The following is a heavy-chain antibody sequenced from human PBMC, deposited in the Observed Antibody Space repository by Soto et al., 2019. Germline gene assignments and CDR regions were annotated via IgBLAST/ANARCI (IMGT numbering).Heavy chain of an antibody. Sequence: SETLSLTCTVTGGSISSSSYYWGWIRQPPGKGLEWIGSIYYSGSTYYNPSLKSRVTISVDTSKNQFSLKLSSVTAADTAVYYCARRYGGNFDYWGQGTLVTVSS. D-gene: IGHD2-15*01. CDR2: IYYSGST. V-gene: IGHV4-39*01. J-gene: IGHJ4*02. CDR3: ARRYGGNFDY. CDR1: GGSISSSSYY.